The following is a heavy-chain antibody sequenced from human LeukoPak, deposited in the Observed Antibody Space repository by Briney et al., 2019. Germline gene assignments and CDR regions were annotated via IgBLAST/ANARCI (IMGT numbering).Heavy chain of an antibody. D-gene: IGHD3-22*01. CDR2: IRYDGSNK. V-gene: IGHV3-30*02. CDR1: GFTFSSYG. CDR3: ARKKGLTYYYDSSGYYYA. J-gene: IGHJ5*02. Sequence: GGSLRLSCAASGFTFSSYGMHWVRQAPGKGLEWVAFIRYDGSNKYYADSVEGRFTISRDNSKNTLYLQMNSLRAEDTAVYYCARKKGLTYYYDSSGYYYAWGQGTLVTVSS.